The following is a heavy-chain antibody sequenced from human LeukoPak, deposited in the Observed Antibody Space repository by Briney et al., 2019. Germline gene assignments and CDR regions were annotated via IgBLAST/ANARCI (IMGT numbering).Heavy chain of an antibody. CDR3: ARESREYGMDV. Sequence: PSETLSLTCTVSGVSISSYYWSWIRQPPGKGREWIGYIYYSGSTNYNPSLKSRVTISVDTSKNQFSLKLSSVTAADTAVYYCARESREYGMDVWGQGTTVTVSS. CDR1: GVSISSYY. V-gene: IGHV4-59*01. J-gene: IGHJ6*02. CDR2: IYYSGST.